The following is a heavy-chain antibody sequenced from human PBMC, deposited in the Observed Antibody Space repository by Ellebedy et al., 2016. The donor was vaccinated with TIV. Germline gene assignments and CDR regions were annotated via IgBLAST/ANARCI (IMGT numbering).Heavy chain of an antibody. CDR1: GFTFSSYA. J-gene: IGHJ4*02. V-gene: IGHV3-7*03. CDR3: ARGRYCSSSSRGFLDY. Sequence: GESLKISCAASGFTFSSYAMSWVRQAPGKGLEWVANIKQDGSEKYYVDSVKGRFTISRDNANSLLYLQMNSLGAEDTAVYYCARGRYCSSSSRGFLDYWGQGTLITVSS. D-gene: IGHD2-2*01. CDR2: IKQDGSEK.